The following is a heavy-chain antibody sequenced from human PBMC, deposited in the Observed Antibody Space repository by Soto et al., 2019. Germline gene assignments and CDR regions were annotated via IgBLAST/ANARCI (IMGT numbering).Heavy chain of an antibody. J-gene: IGHJ5*02. V-gene: IGHV3-15*01. CDR2: IKSKTDGGTT. CDR3: ARETTGWYGWLDP. Sequence: PGGSLRLSCEAPAFTFSNAWMSWVRQAPGKGLEWVGRIKSKTDGGTTDYAAPVKGRFTISRDNSKNTLYLQMNSLRAEDTAVYYCARETTGWYGWLDPWGQEPWSPSPQ. CDR1: AFTFSNAW. D-gene: IGHD6-19*01.